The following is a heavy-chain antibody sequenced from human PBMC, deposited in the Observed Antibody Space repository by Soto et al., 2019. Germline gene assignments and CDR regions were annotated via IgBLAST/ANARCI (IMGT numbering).Heavy chain of an antibody. CDR3: ARVPQYDRPRYLARDAFDI. V-gene: IGHV3-33*01. J-gene: IGHJ3*02. CDR2: IWYDGSNK. CDR1: GFTFSSYG. D-gene: IGHD3-16*01. Sequence: PWGSLRLSCAASGFTFSSYGMHWVRQGPGKGLEWVAVIWYDGSNKYYADSVKGRFTISRDNSKNTLYLQMNSLRAEDTAVYYCARVPQYDRPRYLARDAFDIWGKEKMVSVSS.